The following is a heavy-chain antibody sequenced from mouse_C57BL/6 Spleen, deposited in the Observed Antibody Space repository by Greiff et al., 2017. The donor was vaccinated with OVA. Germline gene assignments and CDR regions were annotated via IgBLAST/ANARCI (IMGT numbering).Heavy chain of an antibody. D-gene: IGHD2-4*01. CDR2: IDPSDSET. J-gene: IGHJ4*01. CDR1: GYTFTSYW. CDR3: ARYYDYDEAYAMDC. V-gene: IGHV1-52*01. Sequence: VKLQQPGAELVRPGSSVKLSCKASGYTFTSYWMHWVKQRPIQGLEWIGNIDPSDSETHYNQKFKDKATLTVDKSSSTAYMQLSSLTSEDSAVYYCARYYDYDEAYAMDCWGKGTSVTVSS.